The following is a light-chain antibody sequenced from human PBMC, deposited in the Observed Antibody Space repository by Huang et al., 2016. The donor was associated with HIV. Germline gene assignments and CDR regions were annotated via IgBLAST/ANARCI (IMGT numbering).Light chain of an antibody. CDR2: EVS. V-gene: IGKV2-30*01. Sequence: DVVMTQSPLSLPVTLGQPASMFCRSSQSLVSSDGDTYVNWFQQRPGQSPRRLIYEVSNRDSGVQHRVSGSGSGTHVTRRINTVEAEDVAIYYCMQGTHWPGTFGPGTKM. CDR3: MQGTHWPGT. CDR1: QSLVSSDGDTY. J-gene: IGKJ1*01.